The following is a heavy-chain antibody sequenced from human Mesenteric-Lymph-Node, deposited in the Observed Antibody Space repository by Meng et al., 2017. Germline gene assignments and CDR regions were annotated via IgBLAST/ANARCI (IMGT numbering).Heavy chain of an antibody. J-gene: IGHJ5*02. CDR3: ARRASRYYGSGSYRNWFDP. Sequence: GESLKISCKGSGYSFTSYWIGWVRQMPGKGLEWMGIIYPGDSDTRYSPSFQGQVTISADKSISTAYLQWSSLEASDTAMYYCARRASRYYGSGSYRNWFDPWGQGTLVTVSS. CDR1: GYSFTSYW. D-gene: IGHD3-10*01. CDR2: IYPGDSDT. V-gene: IGHV5-51*01.